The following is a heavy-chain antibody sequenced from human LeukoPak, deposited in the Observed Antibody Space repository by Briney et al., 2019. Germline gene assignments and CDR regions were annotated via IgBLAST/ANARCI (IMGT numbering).Heavy chain of an antibody. CDR2: IKTKTNGGTA. CDR3: ATEGFTYGYHGIDI. CDR1: RFTFSSYS. D-gene: IGHD5-18*01. V-gene: IGHV3-15*01. J-gene: IGHJ3*02. Sequence: GGSLRLSCAASRFTFSSYSMNWVRRAPGKGLEWVGRIKTKTNGGTADYSPPVKGRFTISRDDSKNTLYLQMNSLKTDDTAVYYCATEGFTYGYHGIDIWGQGTIVTVSS.